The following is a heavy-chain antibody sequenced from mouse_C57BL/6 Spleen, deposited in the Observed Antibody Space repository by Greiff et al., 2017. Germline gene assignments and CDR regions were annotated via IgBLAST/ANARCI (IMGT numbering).Heavy chain of an antibody. CDR1: GFSLTSYG. V-gene: IGHV2-6*01. D-gene: IGHD1-1*01. J-gene: IGHJ3*01. CDR2: IWGVGST. CDR3: ASLTTVGAY. Sequence: VQLVESGPGLVAPSQSLSITCTVSGFSLTSYGVDWVRQSPGKGLEWMGVIWGVGSTNYNSALKSRLSISKDNSKSQVFLKMNSLQTDDTAMYYCASLTTVGAYWGQGTLVTVSA.